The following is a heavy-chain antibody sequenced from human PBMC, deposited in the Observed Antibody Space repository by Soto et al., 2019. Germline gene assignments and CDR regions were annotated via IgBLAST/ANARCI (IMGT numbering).Heavy chain of an antibody. J-gene: IGHJ4*02. CDR1: GGSISSYY. Sequence: SETLSLTCTISGGSISSYYWSWIRQPPGKGLEWIAYMYYSGSTNYNPSLKSRVTISVDTSKNQFSLNLSSVTAADTALYYCARRRRAYQFDYWGQGALVTVSS. D-gene: IGHD2-2*01. CDR2: MYYSGST. CDR3: ARRRRAYQFDY. V-gene: IGHV4-59*01.